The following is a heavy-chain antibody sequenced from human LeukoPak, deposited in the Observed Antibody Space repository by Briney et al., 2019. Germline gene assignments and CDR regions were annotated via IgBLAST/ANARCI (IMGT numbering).Heavy chain of an antibody. Sequence: GASVKVSCKASGYTFSNFNINWVRQATGQGLEWMGWMNPDSGNTGFAQKFQGRVTLTRDTSITTAYMEVSSLRSDDTAVYYCARGHDVAVAAMGDWGQGTLVTVSS. J-gene: IGHJ4*02. CDR1: GYTFSNFN. D-gene: IGHD2-15*01. V-gene: IGHV1-8*03. CDR3: ARGHDVAVAAMGD. CDR2: MNPDSGNT.